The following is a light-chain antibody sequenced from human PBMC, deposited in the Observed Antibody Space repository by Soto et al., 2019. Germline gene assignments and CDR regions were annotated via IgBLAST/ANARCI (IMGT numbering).Light chain of an antibody. CDR1: ASDIGRYNY. CDR3: CSYAGTGTYV. Sequence: QSALTQPPSASGSPGQSVTISCIGTASDIGRYNYVSWYQHHPGKAPKLIIYEVTKRPSGVPDRFSGSKSGNTASLTVSGLQADDEADYYCCSYAGTGTYVFGTGTKVTVL. J-gene: IGLJ1*01. CDR2: EVT. V-gene: IGLV2-8*01.